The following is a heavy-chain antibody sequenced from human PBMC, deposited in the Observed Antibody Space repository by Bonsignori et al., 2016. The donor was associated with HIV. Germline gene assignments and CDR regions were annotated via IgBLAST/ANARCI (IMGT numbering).Heavy chain of an antibody. CDR2: ISGSGSTV. CDR3: ARRFPGDYYMDV. V-gene: IGHV3-11*01. D-gene: IGHD2-21*01. J-gene: IGHJ6*03. CDR1: KFTFSDYY. Sequence: GESLKISCAASKFTFSDYYMSWIRQAPRKGLEWISYISGSGSTVYYADSVKGRFTISRDNAKDSLYLEMNSLRDEDTAIYYCARRFPGDYYMDVWGKGTTVTVSS.